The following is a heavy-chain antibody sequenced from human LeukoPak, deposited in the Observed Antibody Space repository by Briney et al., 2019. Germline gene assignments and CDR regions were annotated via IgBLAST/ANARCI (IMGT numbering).Heavy chain of an antibody. V-gene: IGHV3-23*01. CDR3: AKVQYSDYDMNFDS. Sequence: GGSLRLSCAASGFTFSSYAMSWVRQAPGMRLEWVSAIGGSDGNTYYADSVKGRFTISRDNSKNSLYLQINSLRADDTAVYYCAKVQYSDYDMNFDSWGQGTLVTVSS. J-gene: IGHJ4*02. D-gene: IGHD5-12*01. CDR2: IGGSDGNT. CDR1: GFTFSSYA.